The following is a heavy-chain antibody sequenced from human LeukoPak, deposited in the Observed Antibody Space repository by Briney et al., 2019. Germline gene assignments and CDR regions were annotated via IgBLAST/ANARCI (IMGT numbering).Heavy chain of an antibody. CDR3: ARGQYQLLGDYYGMDV. J-gene: IGHJ6*02. D-gene: IGHD2-2*01. Sequence: ASVKVSCKASGYTFTGYYMHWVRQAPGQGLEWMGWINPNSGGTNYAQKFQGRVTMTGDTSISTAYMELSRLRSDDTAVYYCARGQYQLLGDYYGMDVWGQGTTVTVSS. CDR2: INPNSGGT. CDR1: GYTFTGYY. V-gene: IGHV1-2*02.